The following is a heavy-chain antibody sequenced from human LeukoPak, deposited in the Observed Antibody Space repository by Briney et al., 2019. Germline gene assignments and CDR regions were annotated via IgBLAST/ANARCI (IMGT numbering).Heavy chain of an antibody. D-gene: IGHD3-10*01. J-gene: IGHJ4*02. V-gene: IGHV3-7*01. CDR1: GFSFTTYW. CDR2: IKQDGTEK. Sequence: GESLRLSCAASGFSFTTYWMSWVRQAPGKGLEGVANIKQDGTEKYYVDSVKGRFIISRDNAKNSLYLQMNSLRVDDTAVYYCAKLAKYFYGSETYYFFEHWGQGTPVTASS. CDR3: AKLAKYFYGSETYYFFEH.